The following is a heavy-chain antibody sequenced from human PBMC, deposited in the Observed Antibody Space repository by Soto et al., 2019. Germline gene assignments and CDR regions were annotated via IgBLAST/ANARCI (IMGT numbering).Heavy chain of an antibody. CDR2: ITSGGTT. D-gene: IGHD1-1*01. V-gene: IGHV3-23*01. CDR3: ARRHTTVPTPANYFDY. Sequence: EVQLLESGGDLVQPGGSLRLSCAASGFTFSSYTMNWVRQAPGKGLDWVSAITSGGTTYYADSVRGRFTISRDDFKNTLYLHMDNLRAEDTALYYCARRHTTVPTPANYFDYWGQGTVVTVPS. CDR1: GFTFSSYT. J-gene: IGHJ4*02.